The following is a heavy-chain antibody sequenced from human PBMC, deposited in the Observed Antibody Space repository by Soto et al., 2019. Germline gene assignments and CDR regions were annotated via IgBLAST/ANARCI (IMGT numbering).Heavy chain of an antibody. D-gene: IGHD4-17*01. CDR3: ARDALYDYGESFDY. J-gene: IGHJ4*02. CDR1: GFTFSSYE. V-gene: IGHV3-48*03. Sequence: GGSLRLSCAASGFTFSSYEMNWVRQAPGKGLEWVSYISSSGSTIYYADSVKGRFTISRDNAKNSLYLQMNSLRAEDTAVYYCARDALYDYGESFDYWGQGTLVTISS. CDR2: ISSSGSTI.